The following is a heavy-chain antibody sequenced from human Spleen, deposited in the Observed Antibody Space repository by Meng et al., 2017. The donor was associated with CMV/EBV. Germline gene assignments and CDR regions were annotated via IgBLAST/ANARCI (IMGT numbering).Heavy chain of an antibody. J-gene: IGHJ4*02. CDR3: AREGPSTFYFGY. CDR2: IKADGVTT. CDR1: GYTFTSYH. Sequence: ASVKVSCKASGYTFTSYHIHWVRQAPGQGLEWMGIIKADGVTTEYAQKFQDRVTMTRDTSMGIVYMELNSLTSEDTAVYYCAREGPSTFYFGYWGQGALVTVSS. V-gene: IGHV1-46*01. D-gene: IGHD2/OR15-2a*01.